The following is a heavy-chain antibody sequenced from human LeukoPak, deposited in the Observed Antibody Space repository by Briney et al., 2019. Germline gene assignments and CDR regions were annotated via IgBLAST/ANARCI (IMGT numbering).Heavy chain of an antibody. CDR1: GYTLSELS. D-gene: IGHD5-18*01. J-gene: IGHJ4*02. V-gene: IGHV1-24*01. CDR2: FDPEDGET. CDR3: ATGGTAVVYYFHY. Sequence: ASVKVSCKVSGYTLSELSMHWVRQAPGKGLEWMGGFDPEDGETIYAQKFQGRVTMTEDTSTDTAYMELSSLRSEDTAVCYCATGGTAVVYYFHYWGQGTLVTVSS.